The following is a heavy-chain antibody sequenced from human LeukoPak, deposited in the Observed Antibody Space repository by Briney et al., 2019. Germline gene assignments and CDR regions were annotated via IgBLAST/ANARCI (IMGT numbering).Heavy chain of an antibody. CDR3: AKGPLYYYDSSGYSDYFDY. CDR2: ISGSGGST. V-gene: IGHV3-23*01. J-gene: IGHJ4*02. Sequence: GGSLRLSCAASGFTFSSYAMSWVRQAPGKGLGWVSAISGSGGSTYYADSVKGRFTISRDNSKNTLYLQMNSLRAEDTAVYYCAKGPLYYYDSSGYSDYFDYWGQGTLVTVSS. D-gene: IGHD3-22*01. CDR1: GFTFSSYA.